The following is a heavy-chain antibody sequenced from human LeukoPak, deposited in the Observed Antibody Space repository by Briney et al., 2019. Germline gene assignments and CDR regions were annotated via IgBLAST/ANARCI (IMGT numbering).Heavy chain of an antibody. CDR3: ARDLRGRVDY. D-gene: IGHD3-10*01. V-gene: IGHV3-7*01. Sequence: GGSPRLSWAASGFTFSSSWMTWVRQAPGKGLEWVANINQYESEKYYVDSVKGRFTISRDNAKNSLYLQMNSLRAEDTAVYYCARDLRGRVDYWGQGTLVTVSS. CDR1: GFTFSSSW. J-gene: IGHJ4*02. CDR2: INQYESEK.